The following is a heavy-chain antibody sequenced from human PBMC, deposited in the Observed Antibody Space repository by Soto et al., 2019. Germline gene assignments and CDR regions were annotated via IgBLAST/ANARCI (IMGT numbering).Heavy chain of an antibody. CDR3: AKDTRSSGWYSSSLV. V-gene: IGHV3-23*01. Sequence: GGSLRLSCAASGFTFSSYAMSWVRQAPGKGLEWVSAISGSGGSTYYADSVKGRFTISRDNSKNTLYLQMNSLRAEDTAVYYCAKDTRSSGWYSSSLVWGQGTLVTVSS. D-gene: IGHD6-19*01. J-gene: IGHJ4*02. CDR1: GFTFSSYA. CDR2: ISGSGGST.